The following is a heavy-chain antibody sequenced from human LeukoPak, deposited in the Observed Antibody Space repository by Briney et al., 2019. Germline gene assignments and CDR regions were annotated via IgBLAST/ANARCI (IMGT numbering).Heavy chain of an antibody. CDR3: ARDNVGSYDY. V-gene: IGHV3-72*01. CDR2: SKNKADSYTT. D-gene: IGHD1-26*01. Sequence: RGSLRLSCAASVFTFSSYEMNWVRQTPGKGLEWIGRSKNKADSYTTHYAASVKGRFTISREDSKNSLYLQMNSLKTEDTVVYYCARDNVGSYDYWGQGTLVTVSP. CDR1: VFTFSSYE. J-gene: IGHJ4*02.